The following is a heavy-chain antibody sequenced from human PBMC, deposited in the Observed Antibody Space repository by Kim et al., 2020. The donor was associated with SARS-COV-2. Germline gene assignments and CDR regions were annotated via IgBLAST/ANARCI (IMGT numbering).Heavy chain of an antibody. Sequence: GRFTISRDNSKNTVYVQMNSLRDEDTALYYCAKVVVMDGYNYYYYYGMDVWGQGTTVTVSS. J-gene: IGHJ6*02. V-gene: IGHV3-23*01. D-gene: IGHD3-22*01. CDR3: AKVVVMDGYNYYYYYGMDV.